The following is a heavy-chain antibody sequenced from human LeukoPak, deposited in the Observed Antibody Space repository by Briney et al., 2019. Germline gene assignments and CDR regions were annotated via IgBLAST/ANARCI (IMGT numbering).Heavy chain of an antibody. D-gene: IGHD3-22*01. CDR3: TRDYYDSSGYLRY. J-gene: IGHJ4*02. CDR2: ISAYNGNT. Sequence: ASVKVSCKASGYTFTSYGISWVRQAPGQGLEWMGWISAYNGNTNYAQKLQGRVTMTRDTSTSTVYMELSSLRSEDTAVYYCTRDYYDSSGYLRYWGQGTLVTVSS. CDR1: GYTFTSYG. V-gene: IGHV1-18*01.